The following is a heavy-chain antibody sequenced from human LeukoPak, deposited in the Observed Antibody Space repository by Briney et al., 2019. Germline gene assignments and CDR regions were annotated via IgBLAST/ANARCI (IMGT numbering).Heavy chain of an antibody. Sequence: GRSLRLSCAASGFTFSSYAMHWVRQAPGKGLEWVAVISHDGSNKYYADSVKGRFTISRDNSENTLYLQMNSLRAEDTAVYYCARDRYSYGRFFDYWGQGTLVTVSS. CDR2: ISHDGSNK. J-gene: IGHJ4*02. CDR1: GFTFSSYA. CDR3: ARDRYSYGRFFDY. D-gene: IGHD5-18*01. V-gene: IGHV3-30*04.